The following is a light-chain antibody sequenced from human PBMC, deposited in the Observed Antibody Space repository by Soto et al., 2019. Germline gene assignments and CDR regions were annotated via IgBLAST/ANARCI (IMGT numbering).Light chain of an antibody. CDR3: QHYGSSPPKYT. CDR1: QSVSSSS. Sequence: EIVLTQSPGTLSLPPGERATLSCRASQSVSSSSLAWYQHNTGQAPRLLIYDAFSRATDIPDRFGGSGSGTDFTLTFSRLEPEDFAVYYCQHYGSSPPKYTFGQGTKLEI. V-gene: IGKV3-20*01. CDR2: DAF. J-gene: IGKJ2*01.